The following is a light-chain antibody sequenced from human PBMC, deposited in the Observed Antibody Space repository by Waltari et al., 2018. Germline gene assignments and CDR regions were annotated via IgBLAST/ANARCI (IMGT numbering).Light chain of an antibody. CDR3: QQAKNFPRT. J-gene: IGKJ1*01. V-gene: IGKV1-12*01. CDR1: EAIFKW. CDR2: AAY. Sequence: DIQMTQSPSSVSASVGDRVTITCRASEAIFKWLAWYQQRPGQAPRLLIYAAYKLQSGVPARFSVSGSGTDFALTISNLQPEDLGTYYCQQAKNFPRTFGQGTKVEIK.